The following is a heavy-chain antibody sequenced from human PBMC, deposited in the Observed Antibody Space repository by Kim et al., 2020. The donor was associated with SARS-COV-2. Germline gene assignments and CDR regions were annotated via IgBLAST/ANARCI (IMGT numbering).Heavy chain of an antibody. V-gene: IGHV3-23*01. J-gene: IGHJ4*02. Sequence: CADSVKGHFTIARDNSKNTLYLQMNGLRAEDTAVFYCAKTRGGGDWTHFDYWGQGTLVTVSS. D-gene: IGHD2-21*02. CDR3: AKTRGGGDWTHFDY.